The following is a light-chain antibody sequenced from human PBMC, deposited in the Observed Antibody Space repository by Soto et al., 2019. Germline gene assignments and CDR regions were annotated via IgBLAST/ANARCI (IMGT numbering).Light chain of an antibody. CDR1: SSNIGNNA. J-gene: IGLJ2*01. V-gene: IGLV1-36*01. Sequence: QPVLTQPPSVSEAPRQRVTISCSGSSSNIGNNAVNWYQQLPGKAPKLLIYYDDLLPSGVSDRFSGPKSGTSASLAISGLQSEDEADYYCAAWDDSLNDVVFGGGTKLTVL. CDR3: AAWDDSLNDVV. CDR2: YDD.